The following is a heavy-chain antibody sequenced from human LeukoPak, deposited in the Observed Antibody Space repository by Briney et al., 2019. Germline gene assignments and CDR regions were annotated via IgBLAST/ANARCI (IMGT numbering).Heavy chain of an antibody. CDR1: GFTFSSYA. CDR2: ISGSGGTS. V-gene: IGHV3-23*01. D-gene: IGHD6-19*01. CDR3: AGSSGSSSWLAFDY. J-gene: IGHJ4*02. Sequence: PGGSLRLSCAASGFTFSSYAMSWARQAPGEGLEWVSAISGSGGTSYYADSVKGRFTISRDNSKNTLYLQMNSLRAEDTAVYYCAGSSGSSSWLAFDYWGQGTLVTVSS.